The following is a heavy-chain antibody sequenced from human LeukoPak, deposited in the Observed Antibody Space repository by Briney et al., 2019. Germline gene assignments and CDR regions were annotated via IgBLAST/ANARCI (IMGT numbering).Heavy chain of an antibody. CDR1: GGSFSGGY. Sequence: PSETLSLTCGVYGGSFSGGYWSRIRQPPGKGLEWITEINHSGGTNYNPSLMSRVTISVDTSKNQFSLKLSSVTAADTAVYYCARVSPDFGGYFDYWGQGIMVSVSS. V-gene: IGHV4-34*01. J-gene: IGHJ4*02. D-gene: IGHD3-10*01. CDR2: INHSGGT. CDR3: ARVSPDFGGYFDY.